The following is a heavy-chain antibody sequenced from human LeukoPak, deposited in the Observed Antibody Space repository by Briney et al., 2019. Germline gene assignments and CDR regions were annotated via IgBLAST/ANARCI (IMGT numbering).Heavy chain of an antibody. CDR1: GFTFSSYA. CDR2: ISGSGGST. Sequence: GGSLRLSCAASGFTFSSYAMSWVRQAPGKGLEWVSAISGSGGSTYYADSVKGRFTNSRDSSKNTLYLQMSSLRTEDTAVYYCAREVIRGVHFDFWGQGALVAVSS. V-gene: IGHV3-23*01. J-gene: IGHJ4*02. D-gene: IGHD3-10*01. CDR3: AREVIRGVHFDF.